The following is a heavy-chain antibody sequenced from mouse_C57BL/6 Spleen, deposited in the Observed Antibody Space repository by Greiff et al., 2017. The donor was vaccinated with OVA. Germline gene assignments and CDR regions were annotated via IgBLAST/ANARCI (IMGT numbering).Heavy chain of an antibody. CDR1: GYTFTDYE. V-gene: IGHV1-15*01. CDR3: TRWDDYDVGFAY. Sequence: VKLMESGAELVRPGASVTLSCKASGYTFTDYEMHWVKQTPVHGLEWIGAIDPETGGTAYNQKFKGKAILTADKSSSTAYMELRSLTSEDSAVYYGTRWDDYDVGFAYWGQGTLVTVSA. J-gene: IGHJ3*01. CDR2: IDPETGGT. D-gene: IGHD2-4*01.